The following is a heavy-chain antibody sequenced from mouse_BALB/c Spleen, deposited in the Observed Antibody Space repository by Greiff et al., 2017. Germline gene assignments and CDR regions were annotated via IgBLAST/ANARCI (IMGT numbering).Heavy chain of an antibody. V-gene: IGHV2-2*02. CDR1: GFSLTSYG. D-gene: IGHD2-2*01. CDR2: IWSGGST. CDR3: ARSHLRGYDDALYAMDY. Sequence: VQLQQSGPGLVQPSQCLSISCTASGFSLTSYGVHWVRQSPGKGLEWLGVIWSGGSTDYNAAFISRLSISKDNSNSHVFFKMNRLQANDTAIYYCARSHLRGYDDALYAMDYWGQGTSVTVAS. J-gene: IGHJ4*01.